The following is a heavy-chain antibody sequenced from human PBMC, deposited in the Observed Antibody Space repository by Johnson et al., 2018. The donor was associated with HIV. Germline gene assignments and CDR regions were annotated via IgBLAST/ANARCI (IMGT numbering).Heavy chain of an antibody. J-gene: IGHJ3*02. CDR1: GFTVSSNY. CDR2: IYSGGST. V-gene: IGHV3-66*02. D-gene: IGHD5-18*01. Sequence: VQLVESGGGLVQPGGSLRLSCVASGFTVSSNYMSWVRQAPGKGLEWVSVIYSGGSTYYADSVKGRFTISRDNSKNTLNLQMNSLRAEDTAVYYCAKDSRYSYGPDAFDIWGQGTMVTVSS. CDR3: AKDSRYSYGPDAFDI.